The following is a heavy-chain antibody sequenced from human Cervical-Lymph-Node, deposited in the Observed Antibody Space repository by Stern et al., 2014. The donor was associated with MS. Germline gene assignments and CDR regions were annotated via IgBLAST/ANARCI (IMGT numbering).Heavy chain of an antibody. J-gene: IGHJ6*02. Sequence: DQLVQSGAEVKKPGESLTISCKGFGYSFNIYWIAWVRQRPGKGLEWMGIIYPDDSDTGYSPSFKGQVTFSVDKSISTAYLQWSSLKPSDTATYFCARRGMDVWGQGTSVTVSS. V-gene: IGHV5-51*01. CDR2: IYPDDSDT. CDR3: ARRGMDV. CDR1: GYSFNIYW.